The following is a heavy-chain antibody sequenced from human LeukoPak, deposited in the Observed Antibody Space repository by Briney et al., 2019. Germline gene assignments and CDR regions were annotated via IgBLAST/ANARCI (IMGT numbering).Heavy chain of an antibody. CDR3: VRDFTY. CDR1: GFTFSSYA. J-gene: IGHJ4*02. Sequence: GGSLRLSCAASGFTFSSYAMNWVRQAPGKGLEWVSSITSSSRNIYYADAVRGRFTSSRDNAKNSVYLQMNSLRAEDTAVYYCVRDFTYWGQGTLVTVSS. CDR2: ITSSSRNI. V-gene: IGHV3-21*01.